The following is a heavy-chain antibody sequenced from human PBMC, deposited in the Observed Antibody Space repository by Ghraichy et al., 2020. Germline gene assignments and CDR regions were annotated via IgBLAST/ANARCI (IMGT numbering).Heavy chain of an antibody. D-gene: IGHD3-10*01. V-gene: IGHV4-39*01. J-gene: IGHJ4*02. Sequence: SETLSLTCTVSGGSVSSGDYYWGWIRQPPGKGLEWIGAIYSDGTTFHSPSLKSRVTMTGDTSKNQFSLNLSSVTAADTAMYYCARWSHTSGTYPSQGAVDFWGQGTLVTVSS. CDR3: ARWSHTSGTYPSQGAVDF. CDR1: GGSVSSGDYY. CDR2: IYSDGTT.